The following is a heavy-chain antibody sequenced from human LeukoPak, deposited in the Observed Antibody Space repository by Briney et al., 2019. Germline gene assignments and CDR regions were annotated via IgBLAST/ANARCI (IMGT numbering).Heavy chain of an antibody. CDR3: ARGPSHSSSWYGLDD. Sequence: GGSLRLSRAASGFTFSTYWMHWVRQGPGKGLVWVSRINADGSTTTYADSVKGRFTISRDNAKNTLYLQMNSLRAEDTAIYYCARGPSHSSSWYGLDDWGQGALVTVFS. D-gene: IGHD6-13*01. V-gene: IGHV3-74*01. J-gene: IGHJ4*02. CDR1: GFTFSTYW. CDR2: INADGSTT.